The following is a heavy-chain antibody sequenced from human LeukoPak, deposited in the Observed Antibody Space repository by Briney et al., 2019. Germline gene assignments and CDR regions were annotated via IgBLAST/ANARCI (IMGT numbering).Heavy chain of an antibody. J-gene: IGHJ5*02. D-gene: IGHD2-15*01. CDR1: GFTFSFYF. CDR3: ATLEVVVGAGNCLDP. V-gene: IGHV3-30-3*01. Sequence: GRSLRLFCGVCGFTFSFYFMHWVRPAPGKGLEWVAVTSYDGRNKYYAHAARGQFTIYSDNSKITLDLQMDRLRAEGTVVYYCATLEVVVGAGNCLDPWPQG. CDR2: TSYDGRNK.